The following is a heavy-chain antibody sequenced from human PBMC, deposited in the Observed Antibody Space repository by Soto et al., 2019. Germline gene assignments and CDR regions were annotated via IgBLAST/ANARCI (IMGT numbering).Heavy chain of an antibody. J-gene: IGHJ5*02. Sequence: QVQLVQSGAEVKKPGASVKVSCKASGYTFTSYDINWVRQATGQGLEWMGWMNPNSGNTGYAQKFQGRVTMTRNTSISTAYMELSSLRSEDTAVYYCARGQYCGGGSCPNSWFDPWGQGTLVTVSS. CDR1: GYTFTSYD. CDR2: MNPNSGNT. V-gene: IGHV1-8*01. CDR3: ARGQYCGGGSCPNSWFDP. D-gene: IGHD2-15*01.